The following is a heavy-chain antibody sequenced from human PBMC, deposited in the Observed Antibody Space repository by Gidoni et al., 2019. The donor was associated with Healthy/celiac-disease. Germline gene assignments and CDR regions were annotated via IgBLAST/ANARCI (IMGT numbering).Heavy chain of an antibody. CDR3: ARGITMIVVVITDAFDI. V-gene: IGHV3-23*01. Sequence: EVQLLESGGGLVQPGVSLRLSCAASGFPFSSYAMSWVRQAPGKGLEWVSAISGSGGSTYYADSVKGRFTISRDNSKNTLYLQMNSLRAEDTAVYYCARGITMIVVVITDAFDIWGQGTMVTVSS. CDR2: ISGSGGST. CDR1: GFPFSSYA. D-gene: IGHD3-22*01. J-gene: IGHJ3*02.